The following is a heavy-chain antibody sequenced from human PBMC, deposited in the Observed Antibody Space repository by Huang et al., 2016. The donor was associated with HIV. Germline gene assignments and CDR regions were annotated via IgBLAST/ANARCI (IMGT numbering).Heavy chain of an antibody. J-gene: IGHJ4*02. V-gene: IGHV1-46*01. Sequence: QVQLVQSGAEVKKPGASVKVSCKASGYAFTSYYMHWVRQAPGQGLEWKRIINPMEGSTSYAQKVQGRVTTTRDTSTNTVVMELSSLRSEDTAVYYCARDRDFYDSSGYWGFNYFDYWGQGTLVTVSS. CDR2: INPMEGST. CDR3: ARDRDFYDSSGYWGFNYFDY. CDR1: GYAFTSYY. D-gene: IGHD3-22*01.